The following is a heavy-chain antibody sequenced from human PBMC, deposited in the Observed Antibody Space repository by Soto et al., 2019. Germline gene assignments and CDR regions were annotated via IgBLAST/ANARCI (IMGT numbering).Heavy chain of an antibody. D-gene: IGHD5-12*01. J-gene: IGHJ4*02. CDR3: AKGYSGYDRRAGLSVGY. V-gene: IGHV3-30*18. CDR1: GFTFSSYG. CDR2: ISYDGSNK. Sequence: QVQLVESGGGVVQPGRSLRLSCAASGFTFSSYGMHWVRQAPGKGLEWVAVISYDGSNKYYADSVKGRFTISRDNSKNTLYLQMNGLRAEDTAVYYCAKGYSGYDRRAGLSVGYWGQGTLVTVSS.